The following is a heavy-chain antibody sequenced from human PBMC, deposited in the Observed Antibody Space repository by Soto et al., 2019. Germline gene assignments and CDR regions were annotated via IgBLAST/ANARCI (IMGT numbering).Heavy chain of an antibody. D-gene: IGHD4-17*01. V-gene: IGHV3-48*01. Sequence: GGSLRLSCAASGFTFSSYSMNWVRQAPGKGLECVSYISSSSSTIYYADSVKGRFTISRDNAKNSLYLQMNSLRAEDTAVYYCARDNFYGDYPNYYYYYMDVWGKGTTVTVSS. CDR2: ISSSSSTI. J-gene: IGHJ6*03. CDR1: GFTFSSYS. CDR3: ARDNFYGDYPNYYYYYMDV.